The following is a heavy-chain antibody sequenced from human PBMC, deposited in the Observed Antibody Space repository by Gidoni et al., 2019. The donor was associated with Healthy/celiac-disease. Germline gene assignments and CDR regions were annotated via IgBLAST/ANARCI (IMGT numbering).Heavy chain of an antibody. V-gene: IGHV4-28*01. CDR1: GYSIRSSHW. Sequence: QVQLQESGPGLVKPSDTLSLTCAVSGYSIRSSHWWGWIRQPPGKGLEWIGYIYYSGSTYYNPSLKSRVTMSVDTSKNQFSLKLSSVTAVDTAVYYCARTSDILTGYYYYYYYYMDVWGKGTTVTVSS. D-gene: IGHD3-9*01. CDR3: ARTSDILTGYYYYYYYYMDV. CDR2: IYYSGST. J-gene: IGHJ6*03.